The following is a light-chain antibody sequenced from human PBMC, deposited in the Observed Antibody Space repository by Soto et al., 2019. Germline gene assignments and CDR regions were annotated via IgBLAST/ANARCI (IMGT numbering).Light chain of an antibody. CDR2: DVT. J-gene: IGLJ1*01. Sequence: QSVLTQPASVSGSPGQSISISCLGTSSDVGAFNYVSWYQHHPGKAPQLIIYDVTSRPSGVSNRFSASKSGNTASLTISGLQAEDEADYYCTSYTTRTTEVFGSGTKVTVL. V-gene: IGLV2-14*03. CDR1: SSDVGAFNY. CDR3: TSYTTRTTEV.